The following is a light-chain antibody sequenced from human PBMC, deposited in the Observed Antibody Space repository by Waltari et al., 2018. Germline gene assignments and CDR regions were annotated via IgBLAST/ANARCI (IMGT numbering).Light chain of an antibody. CDR2: GAS. Sequence: EIVLTQSPGTPSLSPGARATLSCRASQSLSSSYLAWYQQKPGQAPRILIYGASSRATGIPDRFSGSGSGTDFTLTISRLEPEDFAVYYCQQYGSSPLTFGGGTKVEIK. CDR1: QSLSSSY. V-gene: IGKV3-20*01. CDR3: QQYGSSPLT. J-gene: IGKJ4*01.